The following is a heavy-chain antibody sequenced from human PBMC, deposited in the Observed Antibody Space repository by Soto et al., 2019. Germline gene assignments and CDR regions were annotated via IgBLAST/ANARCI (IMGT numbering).Heavy chain of an antibody. J-gene: IGHJ3*02. CDR1: GGSISSSSYY. Sequence: KPSETLSLTCTVSGGSISSSSYYWGWIRQPPGKGLEWIGSIYYSGSTYYNPSLKSRVTISVDTSKNQFSLKLSSVTAADTAVYYCARQLSIVVVVAAAGAHTLNGAFDIWGQGTMVTVSS. CDR3: ARQLSIVVVVAAAGAHTLNGAFDI. CDR2: IYYSGST. D-gene: IGHD2-15*01. V-gene: IGHV4-39*01.